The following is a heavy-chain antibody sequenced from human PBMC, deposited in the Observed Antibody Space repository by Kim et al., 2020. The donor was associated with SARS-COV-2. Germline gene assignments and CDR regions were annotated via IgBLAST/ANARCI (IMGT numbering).Heavy chain of an antibody. CDR3: ASRGRIAVGLAY. Sequence: YADSVKGRFTISRDNAKNTLYLQMNRLRAEDTAVYYCASRGRIAVGLAYWGQGTLVTVSA. D-gene: IGHD6-19*01. V-gene: IGHV3-74*01. J-gene: IGHJ4*02.